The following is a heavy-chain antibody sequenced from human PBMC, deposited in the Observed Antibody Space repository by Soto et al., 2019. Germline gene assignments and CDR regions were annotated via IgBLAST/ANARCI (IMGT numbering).Heavy chain of an antibody. CDR2: ISASAGSA. J-gene: IGHJ4*02. D-gene: IGHD3-10*01. CDR3: AKRSSYNLRDPLDD. V-gene: IGHV3-23*01. CDR1: GFTFRNYA. Sequence: QTGGSLRLSCVASGFTFRNYAMAWVRQAPGKGLEWVGVISASAGSAYHGNSVKGRFTISRDNFRDTVYLQMNDLRVEDTARYYCAKRSSYNLRDPLDDWGQGILVTVS.